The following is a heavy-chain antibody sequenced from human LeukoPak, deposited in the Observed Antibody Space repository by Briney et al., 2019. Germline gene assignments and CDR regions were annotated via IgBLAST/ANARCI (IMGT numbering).Heavy chain of an antibody. CDR1: GFTFSDYY. CDR3: ARANYYDSSGYYGY. CDR2: ISSSGSTI. V-gene: IGHV3-11*01. Sequence: GGSLRLSCAASGFTFSDYYMSWIRQAPGKGLEWVSYISSSGSTIYYADPVKGRFTISRDNAKNSLYLQMNSLRAEDTAVYYCARANYYDSSGYYGYWGQGTLVTVSS. J-gene: IGHJ4*02. D-gene: IGHD3-22*01.